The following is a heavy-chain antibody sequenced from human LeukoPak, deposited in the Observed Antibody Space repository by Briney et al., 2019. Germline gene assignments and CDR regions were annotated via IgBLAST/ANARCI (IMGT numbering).Heavy chain of an antibody. V-gene: IGHV4-39*01. CDR1: GGSISSSSYY. Sequence: SETLSLTCTLSGGSISSSSYYWGWIRQPPGKRLEWIGSIYYSGSTYYNPSPKSRVTISVDTSKNQFSLKLSSVTAVDTAVYYCARRYYDYVWGSYRPDAFDLWGQGTMVTVSS. CDR2: IYYSGST. J-gene: IGHJ3*01. CDR3: ARRYYDYVWGSYRPDAFDL. D-gene: IGHD3-16*02.